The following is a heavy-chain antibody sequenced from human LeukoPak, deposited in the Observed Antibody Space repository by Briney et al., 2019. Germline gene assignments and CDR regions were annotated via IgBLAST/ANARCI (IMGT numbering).Heavy chain of an antibody. V-gene: IGHV4-30-4*02. CDR1: GGSISSGDYY. D-gene: IGHD3-9*01. CDR3: ARADMDYDIYYFDY. J-gene: IGHJ4*02. CDR2: IYYSGST. Sequence: SETLSLTCTVSGGSISSGDYYWSWIRQPPGKGLEWIGYIYYSGSTFYNPSLKSRVTISVDTSKNQFSLKLSSVTAADTAVYYCARADMDYDIYYFDYWGQGTLATVSS.